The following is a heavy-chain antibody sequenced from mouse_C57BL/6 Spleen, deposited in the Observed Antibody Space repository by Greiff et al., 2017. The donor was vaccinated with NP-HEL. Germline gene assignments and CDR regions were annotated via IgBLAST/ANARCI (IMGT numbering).Heavy chain of an antibody. CDR1: GYTFTDYN. V-gene: IGHV1-22*01. D-gene: IGHD4-1*01. J-gene: IGHJ2*01. Sequence: EVQLQQSGPELVKPGASVKMSCKASGYTFTDYNMHWVKQSHGKSLEWIGYINPNNGGTSYNQKFKGKATLTVNKSSSTAYMELRSLTSEDSAVYYCARGGLTGTGGDYWGQGTTLTVSS. CDR2: INPNNGGT. CDR3: ARGGLTGTGGDY.